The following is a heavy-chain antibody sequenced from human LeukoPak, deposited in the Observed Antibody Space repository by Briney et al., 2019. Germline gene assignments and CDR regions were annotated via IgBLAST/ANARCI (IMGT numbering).Heavy chain of an antibody. V-gene: IGHV1-2*02. CDR2: INPNSGFT. D-gene: IGHD2-2*01. Sequence: ASVKVSCKASGYPFTGYYLHWVRQAPGQGLEWMGWINPNSGFTNYAQKFQGRVTMTRDTSISTAYMELSRLRSDDTAVYYCARLADCSSSSCRSFDYWGQGTLVTVSS. CDR3: ARLADCSSSSCRSFDY. J-gene: IGHJ4*02. CDR1: GYPFTGYY.